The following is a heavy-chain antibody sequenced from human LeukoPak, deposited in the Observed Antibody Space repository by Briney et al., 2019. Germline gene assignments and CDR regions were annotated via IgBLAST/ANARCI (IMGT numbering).Heavy chain of an antibody. CDR2: IYYSGST. CDR3: ARDTEPTGTAPYGMDD. Sequence: SETLSLTCTVSGGSISSYYWSWIRQPPGKGLEWIGYIYYSGSTNYNPSLKSRVTISVDTSKNQFSLKLSSVTAADTAVYYCARDTEPTGTAPYGMDDWGKGTTVTVSS. CDR1: GGSISSYY. J-gene: IGHJ6*04. V-gene: IGHV4-59*01. D-gene: IGHD1-1*01.